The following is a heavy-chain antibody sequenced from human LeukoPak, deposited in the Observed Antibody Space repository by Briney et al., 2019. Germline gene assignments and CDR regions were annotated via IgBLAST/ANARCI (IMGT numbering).Heavy chain of an antibody. CDR2: ISAYNGNT. CDR3: AREQLLWFGESSYGMDV. Sequence: GASVKVSCKASGYTFTSYGISWVRQAPGQGLEWMGWISAYNGNTNYAQKLQGRVTMTTDTSTSTAYMELRSLRSDDTAVYYCAREQLLWFGESSYGMDVWGQGTTVTVSS. D-gene: IGHD3-10*01. V-gene: IGHV1-18*01. J-gene: IGHJ6*02. CDR1: GYTFTSYG.